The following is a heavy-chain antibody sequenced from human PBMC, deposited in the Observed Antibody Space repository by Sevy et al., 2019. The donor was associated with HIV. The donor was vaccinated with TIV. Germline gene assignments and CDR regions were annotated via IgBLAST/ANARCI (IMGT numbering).Heavy chain of an antibody. V-gene: IGHV4-30-4*01. Sequence: SETLSLTCTVSGGSISSGDYYWSWIRQPPGKGLEWIGYIYYSGSTYYNPSLKSRVTISVDTSKNQFSLKLGSVTAADTAVYYCARVGSYYYDRAYFDYWGQGTLVTVSS. CDR3: ARVGSYYYDRAYFDY. CDR2: IYYSGST. D-gene: IGHD3-10*01. CDR1: GGSISSGDYY. J-gene: IGHJ4*02.